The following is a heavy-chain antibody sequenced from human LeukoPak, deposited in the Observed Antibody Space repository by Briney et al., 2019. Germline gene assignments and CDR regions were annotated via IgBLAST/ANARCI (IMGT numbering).Heavy chain of an antibody. D-gene: IGHD3-9*01. V-gene: IGHV3-48*01. CDR2: INFGSSTI. CDR1: GFTFSNYG. J-gene: IGHJ4*02. Sequence: GSLRLSCAASGFTFSNYGINWVRQAPGKGLEWVSYINFGSSTIYYADSVKGRFTISRDNSKNTLYLQMDSLRAEDTAVYYCAKGPREYLDWLSYYFDYWGQGTLVTVSS. CDR3: AKGPREYLDWLSYYFDY.